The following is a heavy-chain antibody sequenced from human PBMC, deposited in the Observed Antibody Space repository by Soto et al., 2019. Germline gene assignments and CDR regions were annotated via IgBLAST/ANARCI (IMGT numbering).Heavy chain of an antibody. CDR1: GFTFSSYA. CDR2: ISGSGGST. Sequence: GGSLRLSCAASGFTFSSYAMSWVRQAPGKGLEWVSAISGSGGSTYYADSVKGRFTISRDNSKNTLYLQMNSLRAEDTAVYYCAKEGFLEWLLSSSYYYYGMDVWGQGTTVTVSS. V-gene: IGHV3-23*01. CDR3: AKEGFLEWLLSSSYYYYGMDV. D-gene: IGHD3-3*01. J-gene: IGHJ6*02.